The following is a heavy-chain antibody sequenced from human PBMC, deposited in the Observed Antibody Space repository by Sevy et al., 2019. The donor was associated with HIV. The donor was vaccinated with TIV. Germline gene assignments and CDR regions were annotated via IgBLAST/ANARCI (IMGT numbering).Heavy chain of an antibody. D-gene: IGHD3-3*01. CDR1: GFTFSDYY. CDR3: ARDQNDFWSGYYTAEYFQH. Sequence: GGSLRLSCAASGFTFSDYYMSWIRQAPGKGLEWVSYISSSGSTIYYAHSVKGRFTISRDNAKNSLYLQMNSLRAEDTAVYYCARDQNDFWSGYYTAEYFQHWGQGTLVTVSS. CDR2: ISSSGSTI. J-gene: IGHJ1*01. V-gene: IGHV3-11*01.